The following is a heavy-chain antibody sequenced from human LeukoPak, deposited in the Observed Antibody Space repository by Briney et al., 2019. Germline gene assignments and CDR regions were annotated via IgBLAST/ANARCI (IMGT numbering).Heavy chain of an antibody. CDR1: GFTFGDYA. D-gene: IGHD5-18*01. V-gene: IGHV3-9*01. J-gene: IGHJ4*02. CDR2: ISWNSGSI. CDR3: ARTPRGYSYGYYFDY. Sequence: SGGSLRLSCAASGFTFGDYAMHWVRQAPGKGLEWVSGISWNSGSIGYADSVKGRFTISRDNAKNSLYLQMNSLRAEDTALYYCARTPRGYSYGYYFDYWGQGTLVTVSS.